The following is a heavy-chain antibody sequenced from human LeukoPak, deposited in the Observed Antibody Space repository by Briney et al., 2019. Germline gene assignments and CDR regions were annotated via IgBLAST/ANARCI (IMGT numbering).Heavy chain of an antibody. V-gene: IGHV4-34*01. J-gene: IGHJ4*02. CDR1: GGSLSGYY. CDR2: INHRGST. Sequence: SETLSLTCAVYGGSLSGYYWSWIRQPPGKGLEWIGEINHRGSTNYNPSLKSRVTISVDTSKNQFSLKLSSVTAADTAVYYCERRGERDYVWGTYRYFDYWGQGTLVTVSS. CDR3: ERRGERDYVWGTYRYFDY. D-gene: IGHD3-16*02.